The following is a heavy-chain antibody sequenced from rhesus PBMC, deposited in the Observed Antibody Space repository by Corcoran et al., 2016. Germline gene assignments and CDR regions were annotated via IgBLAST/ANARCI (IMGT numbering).Heavy chain of an antibody. V-gene: IGHV4-65*01. CDR2: IYCGSGST. Sequence: QVQLQESGPGLVKPSETLSLTCAVSGGSISSSNWWSWIRQSPGKGLEWIGYIYCGSGSTSYNPSLKSRVTISTDTSKNPFVLKLSSVAAADTAVYYCARQDWNYRFDYWGQGVLVTVSS. D-gene: IGHD1-26*01. CDR1: GGSISSSNW. J-gene: IGHJ4*01. CDR3: ARQDWNYRFDY.